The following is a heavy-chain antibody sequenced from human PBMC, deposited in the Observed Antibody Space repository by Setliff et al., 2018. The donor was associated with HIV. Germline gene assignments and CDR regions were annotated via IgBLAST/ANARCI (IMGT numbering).Heavy chain of an antibody. J-gene: IGHJ1*01. CDR2: ISPYDLSE. CDR1: GYTFTDYF. Sequence: WASVKVSCKASGYTFTDYFIHWVRQAPGQGPEWMGWISPYDLSERTSQRFRGRITMTRDTSTNAAYLDLSGLTSDDTAVYYCARQLSNSLECWGQGTPVTVSS. V-gene: IGHV1-2*02. CDR3: ARQLSNSLEC. D-gene: IGHD1-1*01.